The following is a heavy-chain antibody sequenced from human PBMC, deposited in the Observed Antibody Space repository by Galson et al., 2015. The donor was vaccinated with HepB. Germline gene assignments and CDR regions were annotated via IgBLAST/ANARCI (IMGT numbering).Heavy chain of an antibody. CDR3: CRGYCGGGSCFHD. Sequence: SLRLSCAASGITFSDHYMDWVRQAPGKGLEWLGRNKNRANNYITEYAASVQERFTISIDDAENSLYLEMNSLKTEAAAVYFCCRGYCGGGSCFHDWGLRTLVTVSS. CDR1: GITFSDHY. V-gene: IGHV3-72*01. D-gene: IGHD2-15*01. CDR2: NKNRANNYIT. J-gene: IGHJ4*02.